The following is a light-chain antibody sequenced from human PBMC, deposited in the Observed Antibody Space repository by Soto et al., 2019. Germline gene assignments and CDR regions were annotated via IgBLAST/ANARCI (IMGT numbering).Light chain of an antibody. CDR2: GAS. J-gene: IGKJ2*01. V-gene: IGKV3-20*01. CDR1: QSVSSSY. CDR3: LQYGSSTLYT. Sequence: EIVLTQSPGTLSLSPGERATLSCRASQSVSSSYLAWYQQKPGQAPRLLIYGASSRATGIPDRFIGSGSGTDLNITISRLEPEDFAVYYCLQYGSSTLYTVGQGTKMEIK.